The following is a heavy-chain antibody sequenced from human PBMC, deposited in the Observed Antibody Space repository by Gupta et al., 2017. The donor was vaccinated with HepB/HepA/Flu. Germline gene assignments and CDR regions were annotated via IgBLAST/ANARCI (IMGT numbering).Heavy chain of an antibody. Sequence: QVQLVESGGGVVQPGRSLRLSCAASGFTFSSYGMHWVRQAPGKGLEWLAVISYDGSNKYYADSVKGRFTISRDNSKNTLYLQMNSLRAEDTAVYYCAKDHHCSGGSCYSEERYYYGMDVWGQGTTVTVSS. V-gene: IGHV3-30*18. CDR1: GFTFSSYG. CDR3: AKDHHCSGGSCYSEERYYYGMDV. J-gene: IGHJ6*02. D-gene: IGHD2-15*01. CDR2: ISYDGSNK.